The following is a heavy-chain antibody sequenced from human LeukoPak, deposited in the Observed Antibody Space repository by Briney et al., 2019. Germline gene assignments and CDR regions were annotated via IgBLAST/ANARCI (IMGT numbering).Heavy chain of an antibody. D-gene: IGHD6-13*01. CDR3: ASPSSWDSSVEY. Sequence: PGGSLRLSCAASGFTFSSYAMHWVRPAPGKGLGWVAVISYDGSNKYYADSVKGRFTISRDNTKNSLYLQMNSLRAEDTAVYFSASPSSWDSSVEYWGERDLVSVSS. J-gene: IGHJ4*02. V-gene: IGHV3-30*04. CDR2: ISYDGSNK. CDR1: GFTFSSYA.